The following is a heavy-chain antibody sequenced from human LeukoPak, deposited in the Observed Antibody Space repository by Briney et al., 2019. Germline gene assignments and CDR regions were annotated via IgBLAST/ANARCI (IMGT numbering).Heavy chain of an antibody. CDR2: ISSSSTT. Sequence: GGSLRLSCTASGITFSDYSMNWVRQAPGKGLEWVSYISSSSTTYYADSVRGRFTISRDNAKNSLYLQMSSLRAEDSAGYYCASFTVVGSYYYYMGVWGNGTTVTVSS. CDR3: ASFTVVGSYYYYMGV. D-gene: IGHD3-10*01. CDR1: GITFSDYS. V-gene: IGHV3-69-1*01. J-gene: IGHJ6*03.